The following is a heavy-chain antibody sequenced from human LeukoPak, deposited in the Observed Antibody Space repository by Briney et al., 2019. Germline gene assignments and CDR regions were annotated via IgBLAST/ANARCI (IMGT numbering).Heavy chain of an antibody. CDR3: AKDQAHYYDSSGYLDY. J-gene: IGHJ4*02. CDR1: GFTFSSYA. CDR2: ISGSGGST. V-gene: IGHV3-23*01. D-gene: IGHD3-22*01. Sequence: QSGGSLRLSCAASGFTFSSYAMSWVRQAPGKGLEWVSAISGSGGSTYYADSVKGRFTISRGNSKNTLYLQMNSLRAEDTAVYYCAKDQAHYYDSSGYLDYWGQGTLVTVSS.